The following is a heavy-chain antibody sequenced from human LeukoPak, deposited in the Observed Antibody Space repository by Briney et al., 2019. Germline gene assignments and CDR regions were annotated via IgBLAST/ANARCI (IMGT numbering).Heavy chain of an antibody. CDR2: ITTSGANT. J-gene: IGHJ4*02. Sequence: GGSLRLSCAASGFTFSSYAMSWVRQGPGKGLEWVSSITTSGANTYYADSVKGRFTISRDNSKNTVYLLMNSLRAEDMAVYYCAKDYHAYSSGHWAFDSWGQGTLVTVSS. D-gene: IGHD6-19*01. V-gene: IGHV3-23*01. CDR3: AKDYHAYSSGHWAFDS. CDR1: GFTFSSYA.